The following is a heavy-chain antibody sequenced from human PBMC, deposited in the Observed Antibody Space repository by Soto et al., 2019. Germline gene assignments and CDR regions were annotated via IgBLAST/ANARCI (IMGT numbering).Heavy chain of an antibody. CDR2: IYYSGRT. D-gene: IGHD7-27*01. CDR3: ARNRNWEDAFDI. V-gene: IGHV4-39*07. J-gene: IGHJ3*02. CDR1: GGSISSSSYY. Sequence: SETLSLTCTVSGGSISSSSYYWGWIRQPPGKELVWIGSIYYSGRTYYNPSLKSRVTISVDTSKNQFSLKLSSVTAADTAVYYCARNRNWEDAFDIWGQGTMVTVSS.